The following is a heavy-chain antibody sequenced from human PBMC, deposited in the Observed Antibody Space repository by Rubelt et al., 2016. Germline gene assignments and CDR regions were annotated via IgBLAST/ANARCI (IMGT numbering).Heavy chain of an antibody. CDR1: GGSISSGTYY. CDR3: ATSPKLEDAFDI. D-gene: IGHD3-10*01. CDR2: IYYSGTT. J-gene: IGHJ3*02. Sequence: QLQLQESGPGLVKPSETLSLTCTVSGGSISSGTYYWGWIRQPPGKGLEWIGSIYYSGTTYYNPSLKSRVTISVDTSKNQFSLRLSSVTDADTAAYYCATSPKLEDAFDIWGQGTMVTVSS. V-gene: IGHV4-39*07.